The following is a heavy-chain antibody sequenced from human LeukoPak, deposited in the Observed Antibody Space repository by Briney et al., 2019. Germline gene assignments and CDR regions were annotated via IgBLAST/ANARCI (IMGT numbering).Heavy chain of an antibody. V-gene: IGHV3-21*01. CDR1: GFTFSSFS. D-gene: IGHD2-2*01. CDR3: ARTAGVLSDYYYYMDV. CDR2: ISGSSSYI. J-gene: IGHJ6*03. Sequence: PGGSLRLSCAASGFTFSSFSMNWVRQAPGKGLGWVSFISGSSSYIYYADSVKGRFTISRDNAKNSLYLQMNSLRAEDTAVYSCARTAGVLSDYYYYMDVWGKGTTVTVSS.